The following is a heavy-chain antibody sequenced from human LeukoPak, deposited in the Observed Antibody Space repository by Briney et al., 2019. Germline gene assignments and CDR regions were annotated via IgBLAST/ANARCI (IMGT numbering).Heavy chain of an antibody. CDR1: GYTFTDYW. V-gene: IGHV5-51*01. Sequence: GESLKISCKGSGYTFTDYWIAWVRQMPGKGLEWMGIIYPGDSDTKYSPSFQGQVTISADKSISTAYLQWSSLKASDTAMYYCARHRRRSIIGTASSRGFDSWGQGTLVTVSS. J-gene: IGHJ4*02. CDR3: ARHRRRSIIGTASSRGFDS. D-gene: IGHD3-10*01. CDR2: IYPGDSDT.